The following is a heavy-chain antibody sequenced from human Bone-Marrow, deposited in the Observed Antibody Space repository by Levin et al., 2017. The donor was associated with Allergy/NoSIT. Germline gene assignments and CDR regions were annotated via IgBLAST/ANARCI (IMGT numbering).Heavy chain of an antibody. V-gene: IGHV3-30-3*01. CDR3: ARAGRQWLPDY. Sequence: QPGGSLRLSCAASGFTFSSDAMHWVRQAPGKGLEWVAIISYDGSNKYYADSVKGRFTISRDNSKNTLYLQMNSLRAEDTAVYYCARAGRQWLPDYWGQGTLVTVSS. J-gene: IGHJ4*02. CDR2: ISYDGSNK. CDR1: GFTFSSDA. D-gene: IGHD6-19*01.